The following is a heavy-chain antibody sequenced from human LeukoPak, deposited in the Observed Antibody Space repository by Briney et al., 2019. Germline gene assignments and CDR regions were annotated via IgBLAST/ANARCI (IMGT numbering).Heavy chain of an antibody. CDR1: GFTFGSFA. V-gene: IGHV3-23*01. J-gene: IGHJ4*02. Sequence: PGGSLRLSCAATGFTFGSFAMSWVRQAPGKGLEWVSAISHSGGTTYYADSVKGRFTISRDNSKNTLYLQMNSLRAEDTAVYHCAKDSEVTAIVGYFDSWGQGILVTVSS. D-gene: IGHD2-21*02. CDR3: AKDSEVTAIVGYFDS. CDR2: ISHSGGTT.